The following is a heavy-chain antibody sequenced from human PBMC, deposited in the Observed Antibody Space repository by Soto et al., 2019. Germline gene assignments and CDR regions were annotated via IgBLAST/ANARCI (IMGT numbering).Heavy chain of an antibody. CDR2: ISAYNGNT. CDR1: GYTFTSYG. Sequence: ASVKVSCKASGYTFTSYGISWVRQAHGQGLEWMGWISAYNGNTNYAQKLQGRVTMTTDTSTSTAYMELRSLRSDDTAVYYCARVVSPEWVVIAPPRDGYYYYYMDVWGKGTTVTVSS. CDR3: ARVVSPEWVVIAPPRDGYYYYYMDV. J-gene: IGHJ6*03. V-gene: IGHV1-18*01. D-gene: IGHD2-21*01.